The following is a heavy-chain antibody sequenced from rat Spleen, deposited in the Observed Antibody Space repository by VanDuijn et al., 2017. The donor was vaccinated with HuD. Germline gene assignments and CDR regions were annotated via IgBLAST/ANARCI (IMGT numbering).Heavy chain of an antibody. CDR3: TREGGY. Sequence: EVQLVESGGGLVQPGRSLKLSCVASGFTFSDYNMAWVRQAPKKGLEWVAIISYDGSSTYYRDSVKGRFTISRDNAKSTLYLQMNSLRSEDTATYYCTREGGYWGQGVMVTVSS. D-gene: IGHD1-11*01. J-gene: IGHJ2*01. CDR1: GFTFSDYN. CDR2: ISYDGSST. V-gene: IGHV5-7*01.